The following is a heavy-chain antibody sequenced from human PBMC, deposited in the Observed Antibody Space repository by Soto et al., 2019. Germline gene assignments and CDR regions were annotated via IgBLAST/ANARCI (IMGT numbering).Heavy chain of an antibody. CDR1: GFTLSGYA. J-gene: IGHJ6*03. D-gene: IGHD6-6*01. V-gene: IGHV3-64*01. Sequence: GVSLRLSCAASGFTLSGYAMDWVRQAPGKELEYVSGISSNGVGTYYANSVQGRFTISRDNSKNTVYLQMGSLRPEDMAVYYCARRARPDFYYMDVWGKGTTVTVSS. CDR2: ISSNGVGT. CDR3: ARRARPDFYYMDV.